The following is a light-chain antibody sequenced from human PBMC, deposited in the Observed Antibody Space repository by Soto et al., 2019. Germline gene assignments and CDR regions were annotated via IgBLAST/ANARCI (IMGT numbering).Light chain of an antibody. J-gene: IGKJ2*01. Sequence: EIVLTQSPGTLSLSPGERATLSCRASQSVSSTYLAWYQQKPGQAPRLLIYGASSRATGIPDRFSGSGSGTDFTLTISRLEPKDLAVYYCHQYGNSYTFGQGTKVDIK. V-gene: IGKV3-20*01. CDR3: HQYGNSYT. CDR1: QSVSSTY. CDR2: GAS.